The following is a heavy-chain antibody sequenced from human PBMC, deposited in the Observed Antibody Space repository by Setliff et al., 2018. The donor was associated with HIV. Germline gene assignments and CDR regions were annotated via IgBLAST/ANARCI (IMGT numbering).Heavy chain of an antibody. CDR1: GASISSHY. V-gene: IGHV4-59*11. D-gene: IGHD4-17*01. Sequence: SETLSLTCTVSGASISSHYWSWIRQSPGRELEWIGYIYSTGSTNYNPSLQSRVSISMDASSNKFSLQVTSVTSADTAVYYCAKGAGFYGDYTFDYWGQGHLVTVSS. CDR3: AKGAGFYGDYTFDY. J-gene: IGHJ4*02. CDR2: IYSTGST.